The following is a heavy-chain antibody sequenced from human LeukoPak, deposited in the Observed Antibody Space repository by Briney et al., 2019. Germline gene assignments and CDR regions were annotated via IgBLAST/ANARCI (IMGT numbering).Heavy chain of an antibody. CDR2: ISYDGRNK. CDR1: AFIFSNYA. D-gene: IGHD1-26*01. J-gene: IGHJ3*02. V-gene: IGHV3-33*01. Sequence: GGSLRLSCAASAFIFSNYAMHWVRQAPGKRLEWVAVISYDGRNKYYADSVKGRFTISRDNSKNTLYVQMNSLRSEDTAMYYCARELIVGGNSWGAFDIWGQGTMVTVSS. CDR3: ARELIVGGNSWGAFDI.